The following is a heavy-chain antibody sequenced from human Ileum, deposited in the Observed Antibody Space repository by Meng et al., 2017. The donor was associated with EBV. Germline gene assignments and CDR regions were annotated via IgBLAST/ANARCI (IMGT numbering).Heavy chain of an antibody. CDR1: VSYITNHNW. J-gene: IGHJ1*01. CDR3: LRGSGGSV. V-gene: IGHV4-4*02. CDR2: IPHRGSS. D-gene: IGHD3-10*01. Sequence: RQPGQALVRPWRARPLPCPASVSYITNHNWLAWGRHPTGKGLEWIGEIPHRGSSAYNPSLKCRVSMSIDKSKNQFSLKLTSVTAADTAVYHCLRGSGGSVWGQGTLVTVSS.